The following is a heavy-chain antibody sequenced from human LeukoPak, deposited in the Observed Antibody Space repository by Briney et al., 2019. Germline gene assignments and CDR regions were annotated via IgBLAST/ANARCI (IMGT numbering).Heavy chain of an antibody. D-gene: IGHD3-3*01. CDR1: ADTFTTYD. Sequence: ASGTVCFTCSADTFTTYDINWIRHAPGPGLGLLGWMNPKSGNTVYAQKFQGTLTLTRDICISTAYMELSSLRSEDTAVYFCARAITIFDYYYMDVWGKGTTLTVS. V-gene: IGHV1-8*01. CDR3: ARAITIFDYYYMDV. CDR2: MNPKSGNT. J-gene: IGHJ6*03.